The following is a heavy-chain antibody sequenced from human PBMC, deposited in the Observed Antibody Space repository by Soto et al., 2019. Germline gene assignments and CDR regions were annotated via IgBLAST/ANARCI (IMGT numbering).Heavy chain of an antibody. CDR1: GGSVSSGSYY. D-gene: IGHD2-21*02. CDR3: AREISYCGGDCYSYFQH. V-gene: IGHV4-61*01. Sequence: SSETLSLTCTVSGGSVSSGSYYWSWIRQPPGKGLEWIGYIYYSGSTNYNPSLKSRVTISVDTSKNQFSLKLSSVTAADTAVYYCAREISYCGGDCYSYFQHWGQGTLVTVSS. CDR2: IYYSGST. J-gene: IGHJ1*01.